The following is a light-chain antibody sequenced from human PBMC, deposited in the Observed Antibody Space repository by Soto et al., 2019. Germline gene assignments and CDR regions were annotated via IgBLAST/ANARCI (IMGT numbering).Light chain of an antibody. CDR2: DAS. Sequence: EIVLTQSPGTLSLSPGERATLSCIASQIISNYLAWYQQKPGQAPRLLIYDASSRATGIPARFSGSGSGTDFTLTISSLEPEDFAVYYCQQYISYPLTFGGGTKVDI. CDR3: QQYISYPLT. J-gene: IGKJ4*01. CDR1: QIISNY. V-gene: IGKV3-11*01.